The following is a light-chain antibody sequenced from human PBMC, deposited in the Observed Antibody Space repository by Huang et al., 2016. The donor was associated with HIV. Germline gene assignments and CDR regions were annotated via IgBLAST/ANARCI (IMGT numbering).Light chain of an antibody. V-gene: IGKV2-28*01. CDR1: QSLLHTNGYNY. Sequence: DIVMTQSPLSLPVTPGEPASISCRSSQSLLHTNGYNYGDWYLQKPGQPPQLVIYLSSNRASGVPDRFSGSGSVTHFTLKISRVEAEDVGVYYCMQALQTPRTFGQGTRLEIK. J-gene: IGKJ5*01. CDR3: MQALQTPRT. CDR2: LSS.